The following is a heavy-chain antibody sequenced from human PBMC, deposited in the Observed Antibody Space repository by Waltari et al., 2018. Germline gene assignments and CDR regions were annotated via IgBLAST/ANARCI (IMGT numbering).Heavy chain of an antibody. Sequence: QVQLQESGPGLVKPSETLSLTCTVSDGSITSYYWSWIRQPAGKGLEWIGRLYGGGGSDYNPSLSSRVARAVDTSKSQFSLMMRSVTAADTAIYYCARTYSSAWPPLLDYWGQGTLVTVSS. CDR2: LYGGGGS. J-gene: IGHJ4*02. CDR3: ARTYSSAWPPLLDY. CDR1: DGSITSYY. D-gene: IGHD6-19*01. V-gene: IGHV4-4*07.